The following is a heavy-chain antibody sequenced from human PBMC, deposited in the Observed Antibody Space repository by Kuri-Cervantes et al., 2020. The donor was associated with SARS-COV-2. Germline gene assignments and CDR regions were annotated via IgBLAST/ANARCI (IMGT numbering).Heavy chain of an antibody. V-gene: IGHV3-7*03. Sequence: LSLTCAASGFRFSSYWMTWVRQAPGKGLEWVANIMQDGSETYYVDSVEGRFTISRDNARKSLYLQMNSLRAEDTAVYYCARGAIFGVVIAHFDYWGQGTLVTVSS. CDR3: ARGAIFGVVIAHFDY. CDR2: IMQDGSET. J-gene: IGHJ4*02. D-gene: IGHD3-3*01. CDR1: GFRFSSYW.